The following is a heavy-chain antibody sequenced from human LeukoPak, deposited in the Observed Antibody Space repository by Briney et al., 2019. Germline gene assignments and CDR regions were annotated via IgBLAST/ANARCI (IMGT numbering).Heavy chain of an antibody. CDR3: ARPEAGDSASYSPCYY. CDR1: GYRFTDYW. Sequence: GESLKISCKASGYRFTDYWIGWVRQMPGKGLEWMGIVLPGDSETRNNPSFQGQVTISVDKSISTAYLQWSSLKASDTAMYYWARPEAGDSASYSPCYYWGQGTLVTVSS. J-gene: IGHJ4*02. CDR2: VLPGDSET. V-gene: IGHV5-51*01. D-gene: IGHD3-10*01.